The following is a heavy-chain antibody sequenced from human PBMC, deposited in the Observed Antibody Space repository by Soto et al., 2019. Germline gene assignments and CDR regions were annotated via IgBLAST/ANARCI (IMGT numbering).Heavy chain of an antibody. V-gene: IGHV4-59*01. CDR1: GGSISTYY. CDR2: FYDGGGT. Sequence: SETLSLTCTVSGGSISTYYWSWIRQPPGKGLEWIGYFYDGGGTNYNPSLKSRVTISVDTSKNQFSLKLTSVTAADTAVYYCTRDSIKPQYGMDVWGQGTTVTVSS. CDR3: TRDSIKPQYGMDV. J-gene: IGHJ6*02.